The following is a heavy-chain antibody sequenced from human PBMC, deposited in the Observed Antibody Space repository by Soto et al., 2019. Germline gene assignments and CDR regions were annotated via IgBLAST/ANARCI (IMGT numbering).Heavy chain of an antibody. CDR3: ARNPGGSMFGSSYYYYGMDV. J-gene: IGHJ6*02. V-gene: IGHV4-39*01. Sequence: PSETLSLTCTVSGGSISSSSYYWGWIRQPPGKGLEWIGSIYYSGSTYYNPSLKSRVTISVDTSKNQSSLKLSSVTAADTAVYYCARNPGGSMFGSSYYYYGMDVWGQGTTVT. CDR1: GGSISSSSYY. D-gene: IGHD3-10*02. CDR2: IYYSGST.